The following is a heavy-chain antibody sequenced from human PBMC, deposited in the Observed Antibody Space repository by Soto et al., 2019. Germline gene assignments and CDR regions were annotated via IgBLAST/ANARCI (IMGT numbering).Heavy chain of an antibody. CDR3: AAAGITMLRGYHYGMDV. Sequence: SVKVSCKASGFTFTRSAMQWVRQARGQRLEWIGWIVVGSGNTNYAQKFQERVTITRDMSTSTAYMELSSLRSEDTAVYYCAAAGITMLRGYHYGMDVWG. V-gene: IGHV1-58*02. CDR2: IVVGSGNT. CDR1: GFTFTRSA. J-gene: IGHJ6*02. D-gene: IGHD3-10*01.